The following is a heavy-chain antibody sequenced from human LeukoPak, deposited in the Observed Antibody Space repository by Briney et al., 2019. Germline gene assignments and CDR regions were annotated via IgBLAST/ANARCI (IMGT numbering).Heavy chain of an antibody. CDR1: GFTFSSYE. CDR2: ISSSDTTI. V-gene: IGHV3-48*03. D-gene: IGHD4-23*01. Sequence: GGSMRLSCAASGFTFSSYEMHWVRQAPGKGLEWVSYISSSDTTIYYADSVKGRFTISRDNAKNSLYLQMNSLRAEDTAVYYCARDYGGSSPFDYWGQGTLVTVSS. CDR3: ARDYGGSSPFDY. J-gene: IGHJ4*02.